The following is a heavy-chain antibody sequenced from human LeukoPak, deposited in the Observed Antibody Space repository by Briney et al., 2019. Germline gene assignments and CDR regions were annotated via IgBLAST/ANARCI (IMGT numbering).Heavy chain of an antibody. J-gene: IGHJ4*02. Sequence: SETLSPTCAVYGGSFSGYYWSWIRQPPGKGLEWIGEINHSGSTNYNPSLKSRVTISVDTSKNQFSLKLSSVTAADTAVYYCASGYYYDSSGLFDYWGQGTLVTVSS. CDR2: INHSGST. D-gene: IGHD3-22*01. V-gene: IGHV4-34*01. CDR3: ASGYYYDSSGLFDY. CDR1: GGSFSGYY.